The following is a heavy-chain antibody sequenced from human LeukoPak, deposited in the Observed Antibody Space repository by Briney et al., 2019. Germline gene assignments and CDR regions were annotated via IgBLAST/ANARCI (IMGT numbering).Heavy chain of an antibody. Sequence: GGSLRLSCAASGFTFSSYAMSWVRQAPGKGLEWVSAISGSGGSTYYADSVKGRFTISRDNSKNTLYLQMNRLRAEDTAVYYCAKARAYCGGDCYPGDAFDIWGQGTMVTVSS. CDR1: GFTFSSYA. J-gene: IGHJ3*02. CDR3: AKARAYCGGDCYPGDAFDI. V-gene: IGHV3-23*01. CDR2: ISGSGGST. D-gene: IGHD2-21*02.